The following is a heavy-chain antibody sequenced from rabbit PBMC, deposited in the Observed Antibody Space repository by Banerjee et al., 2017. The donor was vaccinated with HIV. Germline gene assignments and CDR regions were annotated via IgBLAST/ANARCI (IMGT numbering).Heavy chain of an antibody. D-gene: IGHD4-1*01. V-gene: IGHV1S45*01. CDR2: ISTTIGST. J-gene: IGHJ4*01. CDR3: ARDGPNGWGIYNL. CDR1: GFSFSSSYW. Sequence: QEQLEESGGDLVKPEGSLTLTCTASGFSFSSSYWICWVRQAPGKGLEWTACISTTIGSTYYASWAKGRFTISKTSSTTVTLQMASLTAADTATYFCARDGPNGWGIYNLWGPGTLVTVS.